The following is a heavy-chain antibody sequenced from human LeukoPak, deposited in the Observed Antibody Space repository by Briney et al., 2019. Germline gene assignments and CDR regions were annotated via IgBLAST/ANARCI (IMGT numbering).Heavy chain of an antibody. CDR1: GGSISSYY. CDR2: IYYSGST. D-gene: IGHD5-18*01. Sequence: SETLSLTCTVSGGSISSYYWSWIRQPPGKGLEWIGYIYYSGSTNYNPSLKSRVTISVDTSKNQFSLKLSSVTAADTAVYYCARGSQLWLPVDYWGQGTLVTVSS. J-gene: IGHJ4*02. V-gene: IGHV4-59*01. CDR3: ARGSQLWLPVDY.